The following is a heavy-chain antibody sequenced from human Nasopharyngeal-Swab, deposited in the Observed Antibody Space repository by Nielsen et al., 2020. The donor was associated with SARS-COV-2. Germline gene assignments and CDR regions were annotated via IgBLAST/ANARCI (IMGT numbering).Heavy chain of an antibody. CDR2: INPNSGGT. CDR3: ARKEATAMEELYYYGMDV. J-gene: IGHJ6*02. D-gene: IGHD5-18*01. CDR1: GYTFTGYY. V-gene: IGHV1-2*02. Sequence: ASVKVSCKASGYTFTGYYMHWVRQATGQGLEWMGWINPNSGGTNYAQKFQGRVTMTRDTSISTAYMELSRLRSDDTAVYYCARKEATAMEELYYYGMDVWGQGTTVTVSS.